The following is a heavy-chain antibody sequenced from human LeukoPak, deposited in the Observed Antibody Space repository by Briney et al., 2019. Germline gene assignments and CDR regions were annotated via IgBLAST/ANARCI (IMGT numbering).Heavy chain of an antibody. CDR1: GFTFSRYG. Sequence: PGRSLRLSSAASGFTFSRYGMHWVRQAPGKGLEWVAVIRYDGSEKYYADSVKGRFTISRDNSENTLYLQMNSLRAEDTAMHYCANWDGGISSFDYWGQGTLVTVSS. J-gene: IGHJ4*02. CDR2: IRYDGSEK. D-gene: IGHD1-14*01. CDR3: ANWDGGISSFDY. V-gene: IGHV3-33*06.